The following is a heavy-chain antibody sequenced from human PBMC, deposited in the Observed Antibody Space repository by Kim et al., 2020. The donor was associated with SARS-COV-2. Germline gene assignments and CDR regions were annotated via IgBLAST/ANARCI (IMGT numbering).Heavy chain of an antibody. CDR1: GFTFGDYA. Sequence: GGSLRLSCTASGFTFGDYAMSWVRQAPGKGLEWVGFIRSKAYGGTTEYAASVKGRFTISRDDSKSIAYLQMNSLKTEDTAVYYCTRDPQYYYDSSGYYYADYWGQGTLVTVSS. V-gene: IGHV3-49*04. D-gene: IGHD3-22*01. J-gene: IGHJ4*02. CDR3: TRDPQYYYDSSGYYYADY. CDR2: IRSKAYGGTT.